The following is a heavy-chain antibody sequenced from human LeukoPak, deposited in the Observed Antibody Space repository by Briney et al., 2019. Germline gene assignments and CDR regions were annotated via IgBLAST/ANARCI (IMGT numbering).Heavy chain of an antibody. CDR3: AKDHFPSFSGSYYYFDY. CDR2: IYYRGSI. CDR1: GDSISSGGYY. V-gene: IGHV4-31*03. D-gene: IGHD1-26*01. J-gene: IGHJ4*02. Sequence: SETLSLTCTISGDSISSGGYYWSWIRQHPGKGLEWIGYIYYRGSIYFNPSLRSRVIISIDTSKNQFSPKLSSVTAADTAVYYCAKDHFPSFSGSYYYFDYWGQGTLVTVSS.